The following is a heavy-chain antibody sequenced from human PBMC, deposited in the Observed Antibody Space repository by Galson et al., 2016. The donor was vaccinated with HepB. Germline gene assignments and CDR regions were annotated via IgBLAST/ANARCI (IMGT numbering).Heavy chain of an antibody. CDR3: ALYYYDSSGFLEYFQH. J-gene: IGHJ1*01. CDR2: IKPDGSEK. D-gene: IGHD3-22*01. Sequence: SLRLSCATSGFTFSNYWMSWVRQAPGKGLEWVANIKPDGSEKYYVDSLKGRFTISRDNAKNSLYLQMNSLSAEDTAVYYCALYYYDSSGFLEYFQHWGQGTRVTVSS. V-gene: IGHV3-7*03. CDR1: GFTFSNYW.